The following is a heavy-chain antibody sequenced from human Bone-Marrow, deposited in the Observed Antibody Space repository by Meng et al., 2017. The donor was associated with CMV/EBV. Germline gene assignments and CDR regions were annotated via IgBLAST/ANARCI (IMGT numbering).Heavy chain of an antibody. CDR2: IRHRGNT. D-gene: IGHD3-22*01. J-gene: IGHJ5*01. CDR1: GGSFSGYY. Sequence: SETLSLTCVVAGGSFSGYYWSWLRQPPGKGLEWIGEIRHRGNTNYNPSLKSRVSISVDSSKKQFSLRLNSLTAADTAMYFCARVGYYDSRGSYYTWFDSWGQGTQVTVSS. V-gene: IGHV4-34*01. CDR3: ARVGYYDSRGSYYTWFDS.